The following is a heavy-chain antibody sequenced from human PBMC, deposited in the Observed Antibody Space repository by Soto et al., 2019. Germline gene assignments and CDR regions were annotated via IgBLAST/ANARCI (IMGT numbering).Heavy chain of an antibody. Sequence: PGGSLRLSCVASEFTFSSYAMNWVRQAPGKGLEWVSAISGSGGSTYYADSVKGRLTISRDNSKNTLYLQMNSLRAEDTAVYYCAKDRYSSGRRSDYWGQGTLVTVSS. V-gene: IGHV3-23*01. CDR2: ISGSGGST. D-gene: IGHD6-19*01. J-gene: IGHJ4*02. CDR1: EFTFSSYA. CDR3: AKDRYSSGRRSDY.